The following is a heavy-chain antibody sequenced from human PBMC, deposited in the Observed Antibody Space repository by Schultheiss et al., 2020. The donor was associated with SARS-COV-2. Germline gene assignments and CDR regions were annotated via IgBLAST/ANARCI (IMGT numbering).Heavy chain of an antibody. J-gene: IGHJ1*01. V-gene: IGHV4-34*01. CDR2: INHSGST. Sequence: GSLRLSCAASGFTFSDHYMDWVRQAPGKGLEWVGEINHSGSTNYNPSLKSRVTISVDTSKNQFSLKLSSVTAADTAVYYCARGRSIAARPSEYFQHWGQGTLVTVSS. CDR3: ARGRSIAARPSEYFQH. D-gene: IGHD6-6*01. CDR1: GFTFSDHY.